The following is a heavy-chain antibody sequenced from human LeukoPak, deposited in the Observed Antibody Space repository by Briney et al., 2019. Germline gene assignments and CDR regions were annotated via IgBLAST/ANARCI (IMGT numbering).Heavy chain of an antibody. CDR3: ARGGDYGDLRYFDY. D-gene: IGHD4-17*01. CDR1: GDHIHHYY. CDR2: IYYRGST. Sequence: SDTLSLTRIDPGDHIHHYYHLLIHHPPLHQQLYIGYIYYRGSTNYYPSPKSRVIFSVDTSKNQCSLKLNSVTAADPAVYYCARGGDYGDLRYFDYWGQGTLVTVSS. J-gene: IGHJ4*02. V-gene: IGHV4-59*07.